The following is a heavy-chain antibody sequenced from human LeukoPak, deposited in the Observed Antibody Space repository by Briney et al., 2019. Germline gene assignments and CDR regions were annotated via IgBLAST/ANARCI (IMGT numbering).Heavy chain of an antibody. D-gene: IGHD4-17*01. CDR3: ARHYGDYPHWFDP. CDR2: IYSGGST. J-gene: IGHJ5*02. CDR1: GFTVSSNY. Sequence: GGSLRLSCAASGFTVSSNYMSWVRQAPGKGLERVSVIYSGGSTYYADSVKGRFTISRDNSKNTLYLQMNSLRAEDTAVYYCARHYGDYPHWFDPWGQGTLVTVSS. V-gene: IGHV3-66*04.